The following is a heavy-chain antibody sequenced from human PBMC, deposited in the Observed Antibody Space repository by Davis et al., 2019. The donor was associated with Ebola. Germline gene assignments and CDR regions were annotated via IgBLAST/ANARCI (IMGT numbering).Heavy chain of an antibody. CDR3: ARVGYSGSPVGAFDI. J-gene: IGHJ3*02. CDR1: GFTFSSYG. D-gene: IGHD1-26*01. V-gene: IGHV3-33*08. Sequence: PGGSLRLSCAASGFTFSSYGMHWVRQAPGKGLEWVAVIWYDGSNKYYADSVKGRFTISRDNSKNTLYLQMNSLRAEDTAVYYCARVGYSGSPVGAFDIWGQGTMVTVSS. CDR2: IWYDGSNK.